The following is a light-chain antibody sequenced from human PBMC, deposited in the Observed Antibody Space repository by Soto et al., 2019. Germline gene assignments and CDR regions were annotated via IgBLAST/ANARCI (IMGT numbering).Light chain of an antibody. CDR2: EVN. V-gene: IGLV2-14*01. CDR3: SSYTSINSRV. CDR1: RSDIGDSNF. Sequence: QSALTQPASVSGSPGQSVTISCTGPRSDIGDSNFISWYQHSPGKAPRLLIYEVNNRPSGVSKRFSGSKAGNTASLTISGLQAEDEADYHCSSYTSINSRVFGTGTKLTVL. J-gene: IGLJ1*01.